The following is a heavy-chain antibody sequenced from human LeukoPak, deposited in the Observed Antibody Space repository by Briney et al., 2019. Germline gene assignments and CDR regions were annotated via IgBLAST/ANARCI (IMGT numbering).Heavy chain of an antibody. V-gene: IGHV1-69*13. D-gene: IGHD3-22*01. CDR2: IIPIFGTA. Sequence: SVKVSCKASGGTFSSYAITWVRQAPGQGLDWMGGIIPIFGTANYAQKFQGRVTITADESTSTAYMELSSLRSEDTAVYYCARVGDYYDSSGRGFDYWGQGTLVTVSS. J-gene: IGHJ4*02. CDR3: ARVGDYYDSSGRGFDY. CDR1: GGTFSSYA.